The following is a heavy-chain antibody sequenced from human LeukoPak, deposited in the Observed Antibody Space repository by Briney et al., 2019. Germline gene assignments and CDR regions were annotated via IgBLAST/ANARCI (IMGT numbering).Heavy chain of an antibody. V-gene: IGHV3-20*04. Sequence: GGSLRLSCAASGFTFSSYAMSWVRQAPGKGLEWVSGISDGATTYYAGSVKGRFTISRDNAKNSLYLQMNSLRAEDTAFYYCARDDPYSGYDYDYWGRGVLVTVSS. CDR3: ARDDPYSGYDYDY. J-gene: IGHJ4*02. CDR1: GFTFSSYA. D-gene: IGHD5-12*01. CDR2: ISDGATT.